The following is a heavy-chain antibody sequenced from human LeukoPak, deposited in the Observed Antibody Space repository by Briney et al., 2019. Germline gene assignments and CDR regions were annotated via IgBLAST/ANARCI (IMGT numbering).Heavy chain of an antibody. D-gene: IGHD4-23*01. CDR1: GGSISSTSYY. J-gene: IGHJ4*02. CDR3: ARALSVVTSCFDY. CDR2: VYYSGRT. Sequence: SETLSLTCSVSGGSISSTSYYWGWIRQPPGKGLEWIGSVYYSGRTYYNPSLKSRVIISVDTSKNQFSLKLTSVTAADTAVYYCARALSVVTSCFDYWGQGTLVTVSS. V-gene: IGHV4-39*01.